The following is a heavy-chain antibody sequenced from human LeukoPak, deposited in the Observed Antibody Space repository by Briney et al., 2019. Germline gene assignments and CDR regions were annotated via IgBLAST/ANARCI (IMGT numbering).Heavy chain of an antibody. CDR2: ISAYNGNT. CDR1: GYTFTSYG. Sequence: ASVKVSCKASGYTFTSYGISWVRQAPGQGLEWMGWISAYNGNTNYAQKLQGRVTMTTDTSTSTSYMELRSLRSDDTAVYYCALDDRGSYSFDYWGQGTLVTVSS. V-gene: IGHV1-18*01. D-gene: IGHD1-26*01. J-gene: IGHJ4*02. CDR3: ALDDRGSYSFDY.